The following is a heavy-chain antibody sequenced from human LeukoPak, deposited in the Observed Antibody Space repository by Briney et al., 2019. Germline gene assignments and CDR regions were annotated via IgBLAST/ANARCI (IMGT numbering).Heavy chain of an antibody. CDR1: GFTVSSNY. D-gene: IGHD5-24*01. V-gene: IGHV3-66*01. Sequence: GGSLRLSCAASGFTVSSNYVSWVRQAPGKGLEWASVIYSGGSTYYADSVKGRFTISRDNSKNTLYLQMNSLRAEDTAVYYCARERWLQLLLGFLGYWGQGTLVTVSS. J-gene: IGHJ4*02. CDR2: IYSGGST. CDR3: ARERWLQLLLGFLGY.